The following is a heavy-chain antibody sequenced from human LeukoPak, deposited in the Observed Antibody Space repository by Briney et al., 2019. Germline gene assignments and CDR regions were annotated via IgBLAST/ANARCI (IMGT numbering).Heavy chain of an antibody. CDR1: GFTVISNY. V-gene: IGHV3-48*03. J-gene: IGHJ4*02. D-gene: IGHD5-12*01. CDR2: ISSSGSTI. CDR3: ARARLYSGYEWGDY. Sequence: QPGGSLRLSCAASGFTVISNYMSWVRQAPGKGLEWVSYISSSGSTIYYADSVKGRFTISRDNAKNSLYLQMNSLRAEDTAVYYCARARLYSGYEWGDYWGQGTLVTVSS.